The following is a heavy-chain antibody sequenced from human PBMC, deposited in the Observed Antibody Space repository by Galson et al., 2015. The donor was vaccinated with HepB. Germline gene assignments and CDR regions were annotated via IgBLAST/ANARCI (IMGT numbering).Heavy chain of an antibody. Sequence: SVKVSCKASGGTFSSYAISWVRQAPGQGLEWMGGIIPIFGTANYAQKFQGRVTITADESTSTAYMELSSLRSEDTAVYYCARAPKLDYYYYYGMDVWGQGTTVTVSS. D-gene: IGHD3-9*01. CDR2: IIPIFGTA. CDR1: GGTFSSYA. V-gene: IGHV1-69*13. CDR3: ARAPKLDYYYYYGMDV. J-gene: IGHJ6*02.